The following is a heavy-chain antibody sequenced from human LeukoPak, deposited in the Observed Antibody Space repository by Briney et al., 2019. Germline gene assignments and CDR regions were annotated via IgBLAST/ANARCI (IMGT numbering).Heavy chain of an antibody. CDR1: GFTFGGYA. D-gene: IGHD3-16*01. V-gene: IGHV3-53*01. Sequence: GRSLRLSCAASGFTFGGYAMHWVRQAPGKGLEWVSVLYSGGSTYYADSVKGRFTISRDNSKNTLYLQMNSLRAEDTAVYYCARTWGDPRRYYFDYWGQGTLVTVSS. J-gene: IGHJ4*02. CDR3: ARTWGDPRRYYFDY. CDR2: LYSGGST.